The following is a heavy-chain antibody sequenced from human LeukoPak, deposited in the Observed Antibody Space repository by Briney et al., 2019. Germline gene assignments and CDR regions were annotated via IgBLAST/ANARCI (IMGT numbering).Heavy chain of an antibody. D-gene: IGHD6-13*01. CDR3: ARHLKAAGRYFDY. CDR1: GGSISSGGYY. V-gene: IGHV4-31*03. Sequence: SQTLSLTRTVSGGSISSGGYYWSWIRQHPGKGLEWIGYIYYSGSTYYNPSLKSRVTISVDTSKNQFSLKLSSVTAADTAVYYCARHLKAAGRYFDYWGQGTLVTVSS. CDR2: IYYSGST. J-gene: IGHJ4*02.